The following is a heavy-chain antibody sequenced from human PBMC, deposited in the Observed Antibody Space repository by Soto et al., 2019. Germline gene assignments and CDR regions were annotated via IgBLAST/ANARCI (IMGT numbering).Heavy chain of an antibody. V-gene: IGHV4-59*08. CDR3: ARRAFYYGSGSYYTEETYYYMDV. Sequence: SETLSLTCTVSGGSISSYYWSWIRQPPGKGLEWIGYIYYSGSTNYNPSLKSRVTISVDTSKNQFSLRLSSVTAADTAVYYCARRAFYYGSGSYYTEETYYYMDVWGKGTTVTVSS. CDR1: GGSISSYY. J-gene: IGHJ6*03. D-gene: IGHD3-10*01. CDR2: IYYSGST.